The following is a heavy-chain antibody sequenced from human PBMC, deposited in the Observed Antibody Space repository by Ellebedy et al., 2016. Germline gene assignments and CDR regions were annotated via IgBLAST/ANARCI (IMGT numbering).Heavy chain of an antibody. D-gene: IGHD1-26*01. J-gene: IGHJ5*02. CDR2: ISDSGSGL. V-gene: IGHV3-11*01. CDR1: GFSFNAYY. Sequence: GESLKISXAASGFSFNAYYMSWVRQAPGKGLEWISYISDSGSGLYYADSVKGRFTISRDNAKNSLYLQLNSLRVEDTATYYCARDGRGNYHYDLWGQGTLVTVSS. CDR3: ARDGRGNYHYDL.